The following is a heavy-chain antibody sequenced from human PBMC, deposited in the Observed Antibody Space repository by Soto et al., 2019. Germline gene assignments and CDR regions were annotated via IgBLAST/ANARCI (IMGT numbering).Heavy chain of an antibody. CDR3: ARDRYYYGAGSYYNLPYFDY. D-gene: IGHD3-10*01. CDR2: IIPIFGTA. V-gene: IGHV1-69*06. Sequence: SLQVSCKASGGTFSSYAISWVRQAPGQGLEWMGGIIPIFGTANYAQKFQGRVTITADKSTSTAYMELSSLRSEDTAVYYCARDRYYYGAGSYYNLPYFDYWGQ. J-gene: IGHJ4*01. CDR1: GGTFSSYA.